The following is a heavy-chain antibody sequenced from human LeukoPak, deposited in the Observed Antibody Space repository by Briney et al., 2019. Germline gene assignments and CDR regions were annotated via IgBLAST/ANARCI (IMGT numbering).Heavy chain of an antibody. V-gene: IGHV4-59*11. D-gene: IGHD5-12*01. Sequence: PSETLSLTCSVSGASMSDHSWSWIRQPPGKGLEWIANIDDTGFTNDNPSLKSRVTSSIDTSKNQFSLRLTSVTAADTAVYYCARGKSGYDYGLDHWGQGILVIVSS. CDR2: IDDTGFT. CDR1: GASMSDHS. J-gene: IGHJ4*02. CDR3: ARGKSGYDYGLDH.